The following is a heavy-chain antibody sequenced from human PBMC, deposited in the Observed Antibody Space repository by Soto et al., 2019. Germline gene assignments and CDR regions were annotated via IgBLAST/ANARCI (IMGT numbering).Heavy chain of an antibody. V-gene: IGHV3-33*01. CDR3: ARGKLWAYCGGDCYSDDAFDI. J-gene: IGHJ3*02. Sequence: QVRLVESGGGVVQPGRSLRLSCAASGFTFSSYGMHWVRQAPGKGLEWVAVIWYDGSNKYYADSVKGRFTISRDNSKNTLYLQMNSLRAEDTAVYYCARGKLWAYCGGDCYSDDAFDIWGQGTMVTVSS. CDR2: IWYDGSNK. D-gene: IGHD2-21*01. CDR1: GFTFSSYG.